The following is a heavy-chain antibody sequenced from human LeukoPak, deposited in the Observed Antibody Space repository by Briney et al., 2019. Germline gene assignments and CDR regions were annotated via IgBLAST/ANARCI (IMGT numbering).Heavy chain of an antibody. CDR2: INHSGST. V-gene: IGHV4-34*01. J-gene: IGHJ4*02. CDR1: GGSFSGYY. D-gene: IGHD5-12*01. CDR3: ARDIRGYGDYVDY. Sequence: SETLSLTCAVYGGSFSGYYWSWIRQPPGKGLEWIGEINHSGSTNYNSSLKSRVTISVDTSKNQFSLKLSSVTAADTAVYYCARDIRGYGDYVDYWGQGTLVTVSS.